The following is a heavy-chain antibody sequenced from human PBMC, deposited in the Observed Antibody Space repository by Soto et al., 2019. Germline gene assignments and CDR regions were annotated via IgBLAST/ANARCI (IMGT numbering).Heavy chain of an antibody. J-gene: IGHJ4*02. CDR2: ISDDGSTA. V-gene: IGHV3-74*01. Sequence: GGSLRLSCSVSGFTFSAYWMHWVRQVPGKGLTWVSRISDDGSTATYADSVKGRFVISRDNAKNSLYLEMNTLRADDSGLYYCARGPRVSSTGTGAHWGRGTLVTV. CDR3: ARGPRVSSTGTGAH. CDR1: GFTFSAYW. D-gene: IGHD1-1*01.